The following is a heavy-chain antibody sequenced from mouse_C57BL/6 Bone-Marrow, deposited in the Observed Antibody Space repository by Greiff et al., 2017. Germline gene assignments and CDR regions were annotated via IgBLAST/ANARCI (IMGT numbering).Heavy chain of an antibody. CDR2: IDPENGDT. Sequence: EVHLVESGAELVRPGASVKLSCTASGFNIKDDYMHWVKQRPEQGLEWIGWIDPENGDTEYASKFQGKATITADTSSNTAYLQLSSLTSEDTAVYYCTTLYYYGSSSYYFDYWGQGTTLTVSS. CDR3: TTLYYYGSSSYYFDY. V-gene: IGHV14-4*01. CDR1: GFNIKDDY. D-gene: IGHD1-1*01. J-gene: IGHJ2*01.